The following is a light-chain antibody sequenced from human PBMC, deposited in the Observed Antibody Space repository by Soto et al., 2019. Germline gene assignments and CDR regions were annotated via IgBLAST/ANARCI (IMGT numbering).Light chain of an antibody. CDR2: RNN. CDR3: AAWDDRLSAL. J-gene: IGLJ1*01. CDR1: SSNIGSNY. Sequence: QSVLTQPPSASGTPGQRVTISCSGSSSNIGSNYVYWYQQLPGTAPKLLIYRNNQRPSGVPDRFSGSKSGTSASLAISGLRSEDEADYYCAAWDDRLSALFGTGTKVTVL. V-gene: IGLV1-47*01.